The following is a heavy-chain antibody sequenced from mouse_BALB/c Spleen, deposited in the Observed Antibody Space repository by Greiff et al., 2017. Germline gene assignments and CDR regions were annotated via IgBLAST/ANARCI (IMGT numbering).Heavy chain of an antibody. Sequence: VQLQQSGAELMKPGASVKISCKATGYTFSSYWIEWVKQRPGHGLEWIGEILPGSGSTNYNEKFKGKATFTADTSSNTAYMQLSSLTSEDSAVYYCARWGMRGYYSSYYFDYWGQGTTLTVSS. V-gene: IGHV1-9*01. CDR1: GYTFSSYW. CDR2: ILPGSGST. D-gene: IGHD2-3*01. J-gene: IGHJ2*01. CDR3: ARWGMRGYYSSYYFDY.